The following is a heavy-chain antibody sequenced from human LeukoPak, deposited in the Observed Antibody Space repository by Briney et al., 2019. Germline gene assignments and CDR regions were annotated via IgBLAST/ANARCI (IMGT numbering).Heavy chain of an antibody. CDR1: GGSISSYY. Sequence: SETLPLTCTVSGGSISSYYWSWIRQPPGKGLEWIGYIYYSGSTNYNPSLKSRVTISVDTSKNQFSLKLSSVTAADTAVYYCARAQYYDFWSGFYYMDVWGKGTTVTVSS. J-gene: IGHJ6*03. V-gene: IGHV4-59*01. CDR2: IYYSGST. D-gene: IGHD3-3*01. CDR3: ARAQYYDFWSGFYYMDV.